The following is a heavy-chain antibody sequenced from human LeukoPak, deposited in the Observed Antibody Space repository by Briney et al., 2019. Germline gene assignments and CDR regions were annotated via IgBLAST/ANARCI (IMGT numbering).Heavy chain of an antibody. CDR3: ARVGDYDILTGPSDY. J-gene: IGHJ4*02. D-gene: IGHD3-9*01. Sequence: GGSLRLSCAASGFTFSSYAMHWVRQAPGKGLEYVSAISSNGGSTYYANSVNGRFTISRDNSKNTLYLQMGSLRAEDMAVYYCARVGDYDILTGPSDYWGQGTLVTVSS. CDR2: ISSNGGST. CDR1: GFTFSSYA. V-gene: IGHV3-64*01.